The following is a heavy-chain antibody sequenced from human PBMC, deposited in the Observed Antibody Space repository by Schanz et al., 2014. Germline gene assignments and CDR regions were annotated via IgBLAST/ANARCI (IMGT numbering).Heavy chain of an antibody. CDR1: EFSFSSFG. D-gene: IGHD2-8*01. Sequence: EVQLVESGGGLVQPRGSLRLSCAASEFSFSSFGMNWVRQAPGKGLEWVSYVSSNNIYTKYADSVRGRFTISRDNAKNSLFLQMNSLRADDTAVYYCARDMLRRYGALEIWGRGTMVTVSS. CDR3: ARDMLRRYGALEI. V-gene: IGHV3-48*04. J-gene: IGHJ3*02. CDR2: VSSNNIYT.